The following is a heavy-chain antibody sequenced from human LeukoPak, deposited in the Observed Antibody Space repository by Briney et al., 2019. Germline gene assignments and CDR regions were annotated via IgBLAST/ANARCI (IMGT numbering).Heavy chain of an antibody. J-gene: IGHJ3*02. V-gene: IGHV4-30-4*07. Sequence: PSETLSLTCAVSGGSISSGGYSWSWIRQPPGKGLEWIGYIYYSGSTYYNPSLKSRVTISVDTSKNQFSLKLSSVTAADTAVYYCARDGPVGYCSGGSCSHPSRPHAFDIWGQGTMVTVSS. D-gene: IGHD2-15*01. CDR3: ARDGPVGYCSGGSCSHPSRPHAFDI. CDR2: IYYSGST. CDR1: GGSISSGGYS.